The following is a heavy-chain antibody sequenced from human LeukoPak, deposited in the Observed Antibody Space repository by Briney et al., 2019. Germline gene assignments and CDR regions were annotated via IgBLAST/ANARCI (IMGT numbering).Heavy chain of an antibody. J-gene: IGHJ4*02. D-gene: IGHD6-13*01. Sequence: GASVKVSCKASGGTFSSYAISWVRQAPGQGLEWMGRIIPILGIANYAQKLQGRVTMTTDTSTSTAYMELRSLRSDDTAVYYCARDELGYSSSWASIDYWGQGTLVTVSS. CDR1: GGTFSSYA. CDR3: ARDELGYSSSWASIDY. CDR2: IIPILGIA. V-gene: IGHV1-69*04.